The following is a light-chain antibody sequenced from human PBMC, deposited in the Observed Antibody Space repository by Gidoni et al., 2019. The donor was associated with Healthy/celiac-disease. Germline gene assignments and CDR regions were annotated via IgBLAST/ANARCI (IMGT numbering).Light chain of an antibody. J-gene: IGLJ2*01. V-gene: IGLV3-25*03. CDR2: KDS. Sequence: SNELTQPPSVSVSPGQTARITCSGDALPKQYAYWSQQKPGQAPVLVIYKDSERPSGIPERFSGSSSGTTVTLTISGVQAEDEADYYCQSADSSGTFVVFSGGTKLTVL. CDR1: ALPKQY. CDR3: QSADSSGTFVV.